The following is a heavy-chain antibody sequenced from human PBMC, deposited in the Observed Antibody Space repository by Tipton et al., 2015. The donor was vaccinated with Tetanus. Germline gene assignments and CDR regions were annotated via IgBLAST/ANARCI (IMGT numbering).Heavy chain of an antibody. J-gene: IGHJ5*02. Sequence: TLSLTCAVSGESFSGHYWNWIRHQPGKGLEWIGYVYYSGSTFYNPSLESRVTISVDTSKNQFSLNLTSVTAADTAMYYCARDQGGGLVVRLNLFDPWRQGTLVTVSS. CDR3: ARDQGGGLVVRLNLFDP. D-gene: IGHD6-6*01. CDR1: GESFSGHY. V-gene: IGHV4-31*11. CDR2: VYYSGST.